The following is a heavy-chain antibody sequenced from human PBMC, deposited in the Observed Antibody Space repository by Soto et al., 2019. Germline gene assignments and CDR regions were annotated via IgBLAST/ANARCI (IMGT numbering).Heavy chain of an antibody. J-gene: IGHJ4*02. V-gene: IGHV3-33*01. Sequence: GGSLRLSCAASGFTFSSYGMHWVRQAPGQGLEWVSVIWYDGSNKDYADSVKDRFTISRDNSKNTLFLQMNSLRAEDTAVYYCAREGGRPHCTNGVCYMTYRVGLDYWGQGTLVTVSS. CDR2: IWYDGSNK. CDR1: GFTFSSYG. CDR3: AREGGRPHCTNGVCYMTYRVGLDY. D-gene: IGHD2-8*01.